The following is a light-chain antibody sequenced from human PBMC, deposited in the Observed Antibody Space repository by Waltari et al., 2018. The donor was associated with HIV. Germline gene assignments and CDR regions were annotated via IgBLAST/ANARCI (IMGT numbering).Light chain of an antibody. Sequence: QSVLTQPPSASGTPGQRVTISCSGSSSNFGSNTVNWYQQLPGTAPKLIIYSNIQRPSGVPDRFSGSKSGTSASLAISGLQSDDEADYYCAAWDDSLNGLWVFGGGTKLTVL. CDR2: SNI. V-gene: IGLV1-44*01. CDR3: AAWDDSLNGLWV. J-gene: IGLJ3*02. CDR1: SSNFGSNT.